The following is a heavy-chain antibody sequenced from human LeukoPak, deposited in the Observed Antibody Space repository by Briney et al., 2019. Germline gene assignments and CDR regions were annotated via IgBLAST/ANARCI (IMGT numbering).Heavy chain of an antibody. CDR3: AREGGVDILTGYYSDY. V-gene: IGHV4-30-4*01. J-gene: IGHJ4*02. D-gene: IGHD3-9*01. Sequence: PSQTLPLTCTVSGGSISSGDYYWSWIRQPPGKGLEWIGYIYYSGSTYYNPSLKSRVTISVDTSKNQFSLKLSSVTAADTAVYYCAREGGVDILTGYYSDYWGQGTLVTVSS. CDR2: IYYSGST. CDR1: GGSISSGDYY.